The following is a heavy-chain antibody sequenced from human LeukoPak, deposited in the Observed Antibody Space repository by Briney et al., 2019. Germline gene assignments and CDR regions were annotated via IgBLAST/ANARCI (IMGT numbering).Heavy chain of an antibody. CDR1: GYTFTSYD. CDR3: ARGHRKWNLIDY. J-gene: IGHJ4*02. D-gene: IGHD1-14*01. CDR2: MNPNSGNT. Sequence: ASVKVSCKASGYTFTSYDINWVRQATGQGLEWMGWMNPNSGNTGYAQKFQGRVTMTRNTSISTAYMELSSLRSEDTAVYYCARGHRKWNLIDYWGQGTLVTVSS. V-gene: IGHV1-8*01.